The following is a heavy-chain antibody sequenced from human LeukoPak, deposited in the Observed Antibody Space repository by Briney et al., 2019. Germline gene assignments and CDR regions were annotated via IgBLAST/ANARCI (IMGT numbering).Heavy chain of an antibody. CDR1: GFTFSSYA. CDR3: ARGGLGYCSGGSCSPGTAFDI. J-gene: IGHJ3*02. D-gene: IGHD2-15*01. V-gene: IGHV3-30-3*01. CDR2: ISYDGSNK. Sequence: GGSLRLSCAASGFTFSSYAMHWVRQAPGKGLEWVAVISYDGSNKYYADSVKGRFTISRDNSKNTLYLQMNSLRAEDTAVYYCARGGLGYCSGGSCSPGTAFDIWGQGTMVTVSS.